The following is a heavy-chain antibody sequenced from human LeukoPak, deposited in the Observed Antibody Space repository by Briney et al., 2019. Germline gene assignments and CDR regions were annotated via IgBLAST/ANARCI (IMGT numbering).Heavy chain of an antibody. J-gene: IGHJ3*02. CDR1: GYTFTSYY. V-gene: IGHV1-46*03. Sequence: ASVKVSCXASGYTFTSYYMHWVRQAPGQGLEWMGIINPSGGSTSYAQKFQGRVTMTRDTSTSTVYMELSSLRSEDTAVYYCARFRSSTAFDIWGQGTMVTVSS. CDR2: INPSGGST. CDR3: ARFRSSTAFDI. D-gene: IGHD2-2*01.